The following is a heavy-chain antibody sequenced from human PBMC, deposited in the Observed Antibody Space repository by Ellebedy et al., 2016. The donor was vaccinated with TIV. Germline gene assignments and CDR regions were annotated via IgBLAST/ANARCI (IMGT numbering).Heavy chain of an antibody. Sequence: GGSLRLXXAVSGFTFNNHCMKWVRQAPGKGLECVANINQDGREKYYVDSVKGRFTISRDNAKNSLYLQMESLRAEDTAVYYCVFYLGWGQGTLVTVSS. V-gene: IGHV3-7*01. CDR3: VFYLG. CDR2: INQDGREK. D-gene: IGHD7-27*01. J-gene: IGHJ4*02. CDR1: GFTFNNHC.